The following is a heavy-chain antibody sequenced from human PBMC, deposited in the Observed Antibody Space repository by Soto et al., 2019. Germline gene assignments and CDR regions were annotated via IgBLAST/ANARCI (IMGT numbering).Heavy chain of an antibody. CDR1: GFIFSSYA. CDR2: TSSTGITT. D-gene: IGHD6-13*01. J-gene: IGHJ4*02. V-gene: IGHV3-23*01. CDR3: AKVPRREAGRTTTNHDY. Sequence: GGSLRLSCAASGFIFSSYAFSWVRQAPGKGLEWVSSTSSTGITTYYADSVEGRFTISRDNSKNTLYLQMNSLRAEDTAIYYCAKVPRREAGRTTTNHDYWGQGTLVTVSS.